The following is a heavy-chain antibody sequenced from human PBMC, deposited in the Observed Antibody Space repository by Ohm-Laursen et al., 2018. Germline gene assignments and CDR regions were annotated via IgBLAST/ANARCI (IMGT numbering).Heavy chain of an antibody. V-gene: IGHV3-66*01. CDR3: ARDRILAAAYNGMDV. CDR2: IYSGGST. Sequence: SLRLSCTASGFIVSDSYVSWVRQAPGKGLEWVSVIYSGGSTYYAGSVRGRFTISRDISKNTVYLQMNSLRAEDTAVYYCARDRILAAAYNGMDVWGQGTTVTVSS. D-gene: IGHD6-13*01. CDR1: GFIVSDSY. J-gene: IGHJ6*02.